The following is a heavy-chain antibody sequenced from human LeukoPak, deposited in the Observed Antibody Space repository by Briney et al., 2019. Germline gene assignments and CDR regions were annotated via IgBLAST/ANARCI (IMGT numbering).Heavy chain of an antibody. CDR1: GYSFTIYW. D-gene: IGHD3-10*01. CDR2: IYPGDSDT. V-gene: IGHV5-51*01. J-gene: IGHJ4*02. CDR3: ARLETMVRGVITHFDY. Sequence: GESLKISCKGSGYSFTIYWIAWVRQMPGEGLEWMGIIYPGDSDTRYSPSFQGQVTISADKSISTAYLQWSSLKVSDTAMYYCARLETMVRGVITHFDYWGQGTLVTVSS.